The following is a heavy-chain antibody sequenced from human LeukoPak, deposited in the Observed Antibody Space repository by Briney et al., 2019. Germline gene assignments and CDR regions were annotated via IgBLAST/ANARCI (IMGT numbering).Heavy chain of an antibody. CDR1: GGSTRSYY. J-gene: IGHJ4*02. D-gene: IGHD6-6*01. Sequence: KPSETLSLTCTVSGGSTRSYYWSWIRQPAREGLEWIGRIHTSWSTNYNPSLKSRVTMSVDTSKNQFSLKLSSVTAADTAVYYCARDQQYSSSSRFDYWGQGTLVTVSS. CDR3: ARDQQYSSSSRFDY. CDR2: IHTSWST. V-gene: IGHV4-4*07.